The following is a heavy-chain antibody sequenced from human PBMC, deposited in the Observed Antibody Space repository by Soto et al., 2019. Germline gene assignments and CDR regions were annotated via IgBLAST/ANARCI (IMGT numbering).Heavy chain of an antibody. CDR3: ARAVGVVIAQGPSWIAP. CDR2: IYYSGST. D-gene: IGHD3-3*01. J-gene: IGHJ5*02. Sequence: TLCLTCTVSGGSISSGGYYWSWIRQHPGKGLEWIGYIYYSGSTYYNPSLKSRVTISVDTSKNQFSLKLSSVTAADTAVYYGARAVGVVIAQGPSWIAPWGKGPLVSVPS. CDR1: GGSISSGGYY. V-gene: IGHV4-31*03.